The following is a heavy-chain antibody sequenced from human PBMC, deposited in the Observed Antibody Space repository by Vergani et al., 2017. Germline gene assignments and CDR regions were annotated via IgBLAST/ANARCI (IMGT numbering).Heavy chain of an antibody. D-gene: IGHD3-9*01. Sequence: QVQVVQSGAEVKKSGASVKVSCKTSGYTFSNYYMHWVRQAPGQGLEWMGIINPSGGHTNYAQQFQGRVTMTRNTSTSTVYMELSSLRSEDTAIYYCARGDYGILTGYGYWGQGTLVTVSA. CDR3: ARGDYGILTGYGY. V-gene: IGHV1-46*03. J-gene: IGHJ4*02. CDR2: INPSGGHT. CDR1: GYTFSNYY.